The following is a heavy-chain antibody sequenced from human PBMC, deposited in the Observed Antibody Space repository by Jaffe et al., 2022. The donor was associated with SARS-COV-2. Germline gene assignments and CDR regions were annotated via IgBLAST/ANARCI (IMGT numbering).Heavy chain of an antibody. CDR3: ASPREKRCGYSYGYSVCAFDI. CDR2: INPSGGST. V-gene: IGHV1-46*01. CDR1: GYTFTSYY. Sequence: QVQLVQSGAEVKKPGASVKVSCKASGYTFTSYYMHWVRQAPGQGLEWMGIINPSGGSTSYAQKFQGRVTMTRDTSTSTVYMELSSLRSEDTAVYYCASPREKRCGYSYGYSVCAFDIWGQGTMVTVSS. J-gene: IGHJ3*02. D-gene: IGHD5-18*01.